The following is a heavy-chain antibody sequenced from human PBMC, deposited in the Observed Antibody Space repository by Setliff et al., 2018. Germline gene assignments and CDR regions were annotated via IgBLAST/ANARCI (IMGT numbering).Heavy chain of an antibody. V-gene: IGHV4-59*08. CDR1: GFTFSSYA. D-gene: IGHD6-13*01. CDR2: IYYSGST. CDR3: ASYDSPSSSWDY. J-gene: IGHJ4*02. Sequence: PGGSLRLSCSASGFTFSSYAMHWVRQAPGKGLEWIGYIYYSGSTYSNPSLESRVTISVDTSMNQFSLKLSSVTAADTAVYYCASYDSPSSSWDYWGQGTLVTVSS.